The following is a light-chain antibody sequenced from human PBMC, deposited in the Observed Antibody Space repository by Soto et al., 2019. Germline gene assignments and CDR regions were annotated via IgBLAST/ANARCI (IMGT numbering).Light chain of an antibody. CDR1: ETVATY. CDR2: ATY. J-gene: IGKJ1*01. CDR3: QQYGRSGT. V-gene: IGKV3-20*01. Sequence: EVVMTQSPATLSVSPWERATLSCRASETVATYLAWYQQKPVKAPRLPIYATYSRATGIPDRFSGSGSGTDFTLTISRLEPEDFAVYYCQQYGRSGTFGQGTKVDIK.